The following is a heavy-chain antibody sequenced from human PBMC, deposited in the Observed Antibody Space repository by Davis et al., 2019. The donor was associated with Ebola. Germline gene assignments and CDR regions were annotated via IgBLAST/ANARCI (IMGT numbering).Heavy chain of an antibody. Sequence: ASVKVSCKASGYTLTGYYMHWVRQAPGQGLEWMGWFNPNSGGRKSAQKFEGRVTMTRDTSTSTAYMELRSLRSDDTAVYYCARDVDYGMDVWGQGTTVTVSS. J-gene: IGHJ6*02. CDR3: ARDVDYGMDV. CDR2: FNPNSGGR. V-gene: IGHV1-2*02. CDR1: GYTLTGYY.